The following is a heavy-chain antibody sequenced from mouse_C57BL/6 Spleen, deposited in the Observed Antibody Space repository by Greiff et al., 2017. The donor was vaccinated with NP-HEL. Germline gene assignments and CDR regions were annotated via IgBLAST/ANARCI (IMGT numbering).Heavy chain of an antibody. CDR1: GYTFTDYY. Sequence: EVQLQQSGPVLVKPGASVKMSCEASGYTFTDYYMNWVKQTHGKSLEWIGVINPYSGGTTYNQKFKGKATLTVDKSSSTAYMDLNSLTSEDSAVYYCARYGYRYFDVWGTGTTVTVSS. CDR2: INPYSGGT. J-gene: IGHJ1*03. CDR3: ARYGYRYFDV. D-gene: IGHD1-1*02. V-gene: IGHV1-19*01.